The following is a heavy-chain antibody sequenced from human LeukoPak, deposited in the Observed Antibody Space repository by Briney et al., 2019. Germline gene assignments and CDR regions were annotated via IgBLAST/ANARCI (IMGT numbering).Heavy chain of an antibody. CDR3: ARVAGYYGSGSYYEKFDY. Sequence: PGGSLRLSCAASGFTFSSYWMSWVRQAPGKGLEWVANIKQDGSEKYYVDSVKGRFTISRDNAKNSLYLQMNSLRAEDTAVYYCARVAGYYGSGSYYEKFDYWGQGTLVTVSS. D-gene: IGHD3-10*01. CDR2: IKQDGSEK. V-gene: IGHV3-7*01. CDR1: GFTFSSYW. J-gene: IGHJ4*02.